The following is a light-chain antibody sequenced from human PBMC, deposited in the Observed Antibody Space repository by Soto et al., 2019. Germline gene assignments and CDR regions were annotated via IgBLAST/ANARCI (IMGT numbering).Light chain of an antibody. J-gene: IGLJ1*01. CDR1: SSDIGSNNY. CDR2: GVS. V-gene: IGLV2-14*01. CDR3: SSYTPNSVTLYV. Sequence: QSVLTQPASVSGSPGQSITISCTGTSSDIGSNNYVSWYQQHPGKAPKVMIYGVSNRPSGVSNRFSGSKSGYTASLTISGLQAEDEADYYCSSYTPNSVTLYVFGTGTKVTVL.